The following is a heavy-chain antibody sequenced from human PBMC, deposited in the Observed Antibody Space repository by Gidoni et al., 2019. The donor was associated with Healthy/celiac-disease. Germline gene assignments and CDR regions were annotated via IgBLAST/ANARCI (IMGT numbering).Heavy chain of an antibody. J-gene: IGHJ4*02. Sequence: QVQLVESGGGVVQPGRSLRLSCAASGFPFSSYGMHWVRQAPGKGLEWVAVISYDGSNKYYADSVKGRFTISRDNSKNTLYLQMNSLRAEDTAVYYCAKMPYCSGGSCYLDYWGQGTLVTVSS. CDR3: AKMPYCSGGSCYLDY. D-gene: IGHD2-15*01. V-gene: IGHV3-30*18. CDR2: ISYDGSNK. CDR1: GFPFSSYG.